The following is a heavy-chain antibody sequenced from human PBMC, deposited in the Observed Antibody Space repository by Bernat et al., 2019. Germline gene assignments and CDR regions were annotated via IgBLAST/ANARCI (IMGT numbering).Heavy chain of an antibody. CDR1: GFTFSSYG. Sequence: QVQLVESGGGVVQPGRSLTLSCAASGFTFSSYGMHWVRQAPGKELEWVAVIWYDGSHKYYADSVKGRFTISRDNSKNTLYLQMNSLRDEDTAVYYCAREAIGSGIEAAGTLDYWGQGTLVTVSS. CDR2: IWYDGSHK. CDR3: AREAIGSGIEAAGTLDY. V-gene: IGHV3-33*01. D-gene: IGHD6-13*01. J-gene: IGHJ4*02.